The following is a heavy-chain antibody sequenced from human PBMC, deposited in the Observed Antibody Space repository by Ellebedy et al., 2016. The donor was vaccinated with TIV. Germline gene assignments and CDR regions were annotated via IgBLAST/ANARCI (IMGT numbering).Heavy chain of an antibody. CDR2: SYYSGTA. J-gene: IGHJ4*02. D-gene: IGHD1-26*01. CDR1: GGSISRTSYY. CDR3: ARHDGSGSCLFDY. V-gene: IGHV4-39*01. Sequence: GSLRLSCTVSGGSISRTSYYWGWIRQPPGKGLEWMGRSYYSGTAYYNPSLKSRLTISVDTSKNQFSLKLSSVTAADTAVYYCARHDGSGSCLFDYWGQGSLVTVSS.